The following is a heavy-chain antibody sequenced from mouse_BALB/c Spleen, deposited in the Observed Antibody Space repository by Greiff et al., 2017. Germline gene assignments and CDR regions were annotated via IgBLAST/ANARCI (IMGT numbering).Heavy chain of an antibody. CDR3: ARGGYGNYVGFAY. CDR1: GYNFTSYW. D-gene: IGHD2-10*02. CDR2: IYPGSGST. Sequence: VQLQQPGAELVKPGTSVKLSCKASGYNFTSYWINWVKLRPGQGLEWIGDIYPGSGSTNYNEKFKSKATLTVDTSSSTAYMQLSSLASEDSALYYCARGGYGNYVGFAYWGQGTLVTVSA. V-gene: IGHV1-55*01. J-gene: IGHJ3*01.